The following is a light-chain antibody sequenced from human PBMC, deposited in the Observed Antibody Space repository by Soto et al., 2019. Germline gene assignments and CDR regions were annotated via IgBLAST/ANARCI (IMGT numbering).Light chain of an antibody. CDR3: SSKTTSSTLGV. CDR2: DVI. Sequence: QSALTQPASVSGSPGQSITISCTGTSSDVGAYNYVAWYQQHPGKAPKLIIYDVIRRPSGVSNRFSGSKSGNTASLTISGLQTEDEADYYCSSKTTSSTLGVLGGGTQLTVL. V-gene: IGLV2-14*01. J-gene: IGLJ3*02. CDR1: SSDVGAYNY.